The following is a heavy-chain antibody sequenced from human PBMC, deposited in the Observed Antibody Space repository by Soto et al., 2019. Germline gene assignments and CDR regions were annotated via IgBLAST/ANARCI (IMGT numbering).Heavy chain of an antibody. Sequence: QVLLVQSGAEVKKPGASVKVSCKASRYTFTSYDINWVRQATGQGLEWMGWMNPNSGNTVYAQKFQGRVTMTRQTSISTGDMELSSLRSEDTAVYYWVRGYSGYDPGFYGMDVWGQGTTVTVSS. D-gene: IGHD5-12*01. J-gene: IGHJ6*02. CDR2: MNPNSGNT. CDR1: RYTFTSYD. V-gene: IGHV1-8*01. CDR3: VRGYSGYDPGFYGMDV.